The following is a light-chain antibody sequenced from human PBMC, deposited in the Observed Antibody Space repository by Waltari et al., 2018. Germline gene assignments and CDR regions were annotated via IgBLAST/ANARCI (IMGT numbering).Light chain of an antibody. J-gene: IGLJ2*01. CDR1: TTHISTYDY. V-gene: IGLV2-14*01. Sequence: QSALTQPASVSGSPGQSITIPCSGSTTHISTYDYLHWYQQYPGKAPKLILYQVTIRPSGVSNRFSGSKSGNTASLTISGLQTDDEAIYYCSSYTDSTTVVFGGGTVVTVL. CDR3: SSYTDSTTVV. CDR2: QVT.